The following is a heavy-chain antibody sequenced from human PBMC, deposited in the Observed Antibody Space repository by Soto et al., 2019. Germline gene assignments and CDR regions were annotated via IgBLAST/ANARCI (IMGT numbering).Heavy chain of an antibody. Sequence: PSETLSLTCTASGGSISSSSSYWAWIRQPPGRGLEWIGAIYYNGRTYYKPSLKSRVTISVDTSKNQFSLNLSPVAAADSAVYYCARHRRENGIYAQPLDYWGQGTPVTVSS. CDR1: GGSISSSSSY. V-gene: IGHV4-39*01. CDR2: IYYNGRT. D-gene: IGHD1-1*01. CDR3: ARHRRENGIYAQPLDY. J-gene: IGHJ4*02.